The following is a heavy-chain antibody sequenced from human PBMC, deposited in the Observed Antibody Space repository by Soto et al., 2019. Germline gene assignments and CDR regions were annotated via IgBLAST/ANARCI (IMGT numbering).Heavy chain of an antibody. Sequence: QGQLVQSGAEVKKPGSSVKVSCKASGGTFSSYAVSWVRQAPGQGLEWMGGFIHISGTAKYAQQFQGRVTITADESTSTAYTELSSLRSEDTAVYYCARSQSSSTSLEIYYYYYYGMDVWGQGTTVTVSS. D-gene: IGHD2-2*01. J-gene: IGHJ6*02. V-gene: IGHV1-69*01. CDR2: FIHISGTA. CDR3: ARSQSSSTSLEIYYYYYYGMDV. CDR1: GGTFSSYA.